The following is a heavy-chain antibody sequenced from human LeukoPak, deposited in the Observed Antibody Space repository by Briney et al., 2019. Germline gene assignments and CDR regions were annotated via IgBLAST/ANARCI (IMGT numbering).Heavy chain of an antibody. D-gene: IGHD6-13*01. V-gene: IGHV3-48*03. CDR2: ISGSGGSGSTI. CDR3: ARAPGYRSFLDY. Sequence: GGSLRLSCAASGFTFSSYGMSWFRQAPGKGLEWVSCISGSGGSGSTIYYADSVKGRFTISRDNAKNSLYLQMNSLRAEDTAVYYCARAPGYRSFLDYWGQGTLVIVSS. J-gene: IGHJ4*02. CDR1: GFTFSSYG.